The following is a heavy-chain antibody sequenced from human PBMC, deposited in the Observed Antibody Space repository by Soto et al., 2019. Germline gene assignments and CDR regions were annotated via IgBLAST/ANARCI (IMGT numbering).Heavy chain of an antibody. CDR1: GGSISSSSCY. D-gene: IGHD3-22*01. CDR2: IYYSGST. CDR3: ARDKYYYDSSGYYYYFDY. V-gene: IGHV4-39*01. J-gene: IGHJ4*02. Sequence: SETLSLTCTVAGGSISSSSCYWGWIRQPPGKGLEWIGSIYYSGSTYYNPSLKSRVTISVDTSKNQFSLKLSSVTAADTAVYYCARDKYYYDSSGYYYYFDYWGQGTLVTVSS.